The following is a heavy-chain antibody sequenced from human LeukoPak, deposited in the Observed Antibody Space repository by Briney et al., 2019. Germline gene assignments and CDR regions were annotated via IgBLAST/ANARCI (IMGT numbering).Heavy chain of an antibody. CDR1: GFTFNNYG. Sequence: GGSLRLSFAASGFTFNNYGMHWVRQAPGKGGEGGAVISYDGSNKYYTDSVKGRFTISRDNSKNTLYLQMNSLRAEDTAVYYCAKNIVANWDYYGMDVWGQGTTVTVSS. D-gene: IGHD5-12*01. CDR2: ISYDGSNK. V-gene: IGHV3-30*18. J-gene: IGHJ6*02. CDR3: AKNIVANWDYYGMDV.